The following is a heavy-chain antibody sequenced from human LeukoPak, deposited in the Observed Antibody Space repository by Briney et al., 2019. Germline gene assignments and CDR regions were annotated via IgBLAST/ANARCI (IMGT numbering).Heavy chain of an antibody. CDR2: IYYSGST. J-gene: IGHJ6*03. CDR1: GGSISSSSYY. CDR3: ARADYSSTWSHDYYYMDV. D-gene: IGHD6-13*01. V-gene: IGHV4-39*07. Sequence: PSETLSLTCTVSGGSISSSSYYWGWIRQPPGKGLEWIGNIYYSGSTYYNPSLKSRVTISVDTSKNQFSLKLSSVTAADTAVYYCARADYSSTWSHDYYYMDVWGKGTTVTVSS.